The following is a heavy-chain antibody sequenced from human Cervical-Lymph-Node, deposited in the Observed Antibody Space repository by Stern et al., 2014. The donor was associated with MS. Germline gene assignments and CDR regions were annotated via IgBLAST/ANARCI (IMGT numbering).Heavy chain of an antibody. D-gene: IGHD6-13*01. CDR2: IYYSGST. V-gene: IGHV4-39*01. Sequence: QVQLQESGPGLVKPSETLSLTCTVSGGSISSSSYYWGWFRQPPGKGLAWIGSIYYSGSTYYTLSRKSRVTISVDTPKNQFSLKRTSGTAADTAVYYCARHLAAGLDAFDIWGQGTMVTVSS. J-gene: IGHJ3*02. CDR3: ARHLAAGLDAFDI. CDR1: GGSISSSSYY.